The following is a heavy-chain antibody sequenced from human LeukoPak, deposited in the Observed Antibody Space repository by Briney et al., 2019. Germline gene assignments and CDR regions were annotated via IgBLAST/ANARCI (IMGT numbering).Heavy chain of an antibody. D-gene: IGHD3-22*01. V-gene: IGHV3-33*01. CDR3: ASGYDSSGYYRY. CDR1: GFTFSSYG. Sequence: PGRSLRLSCTASGFTFSSYGMHWVRQAPGKGLEWVAVIWFDGSNKYYADSVKGRLTISRDNSKSTLYLQMNSLRAEDTAVYYCASGYDSSGYYRYWGQGTLVTVSS. CDR2: IWFDGSNK. J-gene: IGHJ4*02.